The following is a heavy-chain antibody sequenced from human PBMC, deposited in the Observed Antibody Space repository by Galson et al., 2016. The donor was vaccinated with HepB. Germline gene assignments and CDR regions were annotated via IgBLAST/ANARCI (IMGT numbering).Heavy chain of an antibody. D-gene: IGHD3-3*01. CDR2: TSYDGSNK. CDR3: AKGLYKWRKMIFGVGI. Sequence: SLRLSCAASGFTFSSYGMHWVRQAPGKGLEWVAVTSYDGSNKYYADSVQGRFTISRDNSKNTLSLQMNSLTAEDTAVYYCAKGLYKWRKMIFGVGIWGQGTLVTFSS. CDR1: GFTFSSYG. V-gene: IGHV3-30*18. J-gene: IGHJ4*02.